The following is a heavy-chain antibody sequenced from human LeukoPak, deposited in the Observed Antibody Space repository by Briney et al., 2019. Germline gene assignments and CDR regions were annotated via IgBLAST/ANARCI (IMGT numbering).Heavy chain of an antibody. CDR2: IYHSGST. J-gene: IGHJ5*01. V-gene: IGHV4-59*08. D-gene: IGHD6-13*01. CDR3: AEYGSSYGWFDS. CDR1: GGFNTHYY. Sequence: SETLSLTCSVSGGFNTHYYWTWIRQPPGKELEWIGYIYHSGSTKYNPSLKSRVTISVDTSKNHFSLKLSSVTAADTAVYYCAEYGSSYGWFDSWGQGTLVTVSS.